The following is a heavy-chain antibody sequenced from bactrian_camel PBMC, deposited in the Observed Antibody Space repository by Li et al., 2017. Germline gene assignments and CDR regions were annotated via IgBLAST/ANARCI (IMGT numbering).Heavy chain of an antibody. J-gene: IGHJ4*01. CDR2: TNSGGGST. Sequence: VQLVESGGGLVQAGESLRLSCAASGFTFSNYVMTWVRQAPGKGLEWVSFTNSGGGSTYYADSVKGRFTIYRDNDKNTLYLRLNSLKTEDTAMYFCAVSTSWWDFNYWGQGTQVTVS. CDR1: GFTFSNYV. CDR3: AVSTSWWDFNY. D-gene: IGHD6*01. V-gene: IGHV3S40*01.